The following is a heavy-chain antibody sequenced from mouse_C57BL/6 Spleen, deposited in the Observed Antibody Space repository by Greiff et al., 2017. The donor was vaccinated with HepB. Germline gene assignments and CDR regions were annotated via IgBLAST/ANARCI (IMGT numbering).Heavy chain of an antibody. CDR3: ARGGTTVYYFYY. D-gene: IGHD1-1*01. CDR2: IYPRDGST. CDR1: GYTFTDHT. J-gene: IGHJ2*01. V-gene: IGHV1-78*01. Sequence: VQLQQSDAELVKPGASVKISCKVSGYTFTDHTIHWMKQRPEQGLAWIGHIYPRDGSTKYNEKLKGKATLTADKYSSTAYMQLNSLTSEVSAVYFCARGGTTVYYFYYWSQGTTLTVSS.